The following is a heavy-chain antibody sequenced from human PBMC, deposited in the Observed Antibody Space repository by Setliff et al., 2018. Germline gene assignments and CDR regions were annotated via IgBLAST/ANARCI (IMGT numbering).Heavy chain of an antibody. J-gene: IGHJ4*02. Sequence: ASVKVSCKASGYTFTGYSIHWVRQAPGQGLEWMGWITPNSGGTNYAQKFKGRVTMTRDTSTSTVYLEVTSLTSEDTAVYYCARAGDAAAGRKGVFEYWGQGSLVTVSS. D-gene: IGHD6-13*01. CDR3: ARAGDAAAGRKGVFEY. CDR2: ITPNSGGT. V-gene: IGHV1-2*02. CDR1: GYTFTGYS.